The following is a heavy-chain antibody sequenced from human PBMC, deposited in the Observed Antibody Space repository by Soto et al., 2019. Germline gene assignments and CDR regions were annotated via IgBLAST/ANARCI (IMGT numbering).Heavy chain of an antibody. CDR3: AKDFIDTVSTRWYFDL. CDR2: INGVGGRT. J-gene: IGHJ2*01. CDR1: GFILSNFP. Sequence: XGFLRRTGAACGFILSNFPMSWVRQAPGKGLEWVSAINGVGGRTFYSDSVRGRFTISRDNSKNRLYLQMNSLRADDTAEYFCAKDFIDTVSTRWYFDLWGRGTLVTVSS. D-gene: IGHD5-12*01. V-gene: IGHV3-23*01.